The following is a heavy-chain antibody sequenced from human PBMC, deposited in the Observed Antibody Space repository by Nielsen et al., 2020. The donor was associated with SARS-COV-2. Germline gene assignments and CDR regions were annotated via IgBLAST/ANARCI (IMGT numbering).Heavy chain of an antibody. V-gene: IGHV1-2*06. CDR1: GYTFTGYY. Sequence: ASVKVSCKASGYTFTGYYMHWVRQAPGQGLEWMGRINPNSGGTNYAQKFQGRVTMTRDTSISTAYMELSRLRSDDTAVYYCARDLAYCSSTSCKPPYYYYGMDVWGQGTTVTVSS. D-gene: IGHD2-2*01. CDR3: ARDLAYCSSTSCKPPYYYYGMDV. J-gene: IGHJ6*02. CDR2: INPNSGGT.